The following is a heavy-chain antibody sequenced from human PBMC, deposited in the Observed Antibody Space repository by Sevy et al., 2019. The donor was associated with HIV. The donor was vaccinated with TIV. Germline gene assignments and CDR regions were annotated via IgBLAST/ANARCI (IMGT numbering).Heavy chain of an antibody. V-gene: IGHV3-7*01. CDR2: IKQDGSEK. CDR3: ARRYFDY. Sequence: GGSLRLSCVGSGFTFTDYWMAWVRQAPGKGLEWVANIKQDGSEKYYVDSVKGRFTISRDNAKNSLYLQMNSLRAEDTAVFYCARRYFDYWGQGSQVTVSS. J-gene: IGHJ4*02. CDR1: GFTFTDYW.